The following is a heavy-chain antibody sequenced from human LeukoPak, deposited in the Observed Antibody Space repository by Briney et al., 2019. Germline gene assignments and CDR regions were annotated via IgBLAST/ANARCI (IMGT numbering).Heavy chain of an antibody. V-gene: IGHV4-61*08. CDR1: GGSISSGGYS. CDR3: ARDESSNYYGMDV. D-gene: IGHD6-19*01. J-gene: IGHJ6*02. Sequence: PSETLSLTCAVSGGSISSGGYSWSWIRQPPGKGLEWIGYIYYSGSTNYNPSLKSRVTISVDTSKNQFSLKLSSVTAADTAVYYCARDESSNYYGMDVWGQGTTVTVSS. CDR2: IYYSGST.